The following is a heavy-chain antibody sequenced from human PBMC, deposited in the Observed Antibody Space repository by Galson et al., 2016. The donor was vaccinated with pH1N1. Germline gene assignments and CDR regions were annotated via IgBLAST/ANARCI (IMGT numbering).Heavy chain of an antibody. CDR1: GFTFSKYA. D-gene: IGHD3-22*01. CDR3: AKGYYRDSSGYSIFDS. Sequence: SLRLSCAASGFTFSKYAMTWVRQAPGKGLEWVSGISGSGSNANYADSVKGRFTIFRDNSKDELSLQMNSLRAEDTAVYYCAKGYYRDSSGYSIFDSWGQGTLVAVSS. V-gene: IGHV3-23*01. J-gene: IGHJ4*02. CDR2: ISGSGSNA.